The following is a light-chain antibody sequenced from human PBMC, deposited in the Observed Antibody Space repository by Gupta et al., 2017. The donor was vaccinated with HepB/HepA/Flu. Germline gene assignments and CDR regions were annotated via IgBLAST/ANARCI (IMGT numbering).Light chain of an antibody. CDR2: RNN. J-gene: IGLJ3*02. CDR1: SSNIGSNY. Sequence: QSVLTQPPSASGTPGQRVTISCSGSSSNIGSNYVYWYQQLPGTAPKLLIYRNNQRPSGVPDRSSGSKSGTSASLAISGLRSEDEADYYCAAWDDSLSAAGVFGGGTKLTVL. CDR3: AAWDDSLSAAGV. V-gene: IGLV1-47*01.